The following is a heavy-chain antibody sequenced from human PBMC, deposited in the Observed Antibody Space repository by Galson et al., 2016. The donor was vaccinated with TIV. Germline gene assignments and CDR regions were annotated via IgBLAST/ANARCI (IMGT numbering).Heavy chain of an antibody. D-gene: IGHD4-17*01. CDR1: GYNFTNYW. V-gene: IGHV5-10-1*01. CDR2: IDPEDSYT. CDR3: AKDPRLYGDYLLAYFDF. Sequence: QSGAEVKKPGESLRISCKASGYNFTNYWIIWVRQMPGRGLEWVGRIDPEDSYTEYTSSFQGRFTISRDNSKNTLYLVMESLRAEDTAVYFCAKDPRLYGDYLLAYFDFWGQGTLVAVSS. J-gene: IGHJ4*02.